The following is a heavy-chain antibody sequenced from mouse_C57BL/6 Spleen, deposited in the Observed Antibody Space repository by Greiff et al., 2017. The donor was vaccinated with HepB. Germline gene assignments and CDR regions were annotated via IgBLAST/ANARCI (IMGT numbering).Heavy chain of an antibody. D-gene: IGHD3-3*01. Sequence: QVQLQQSGAELVKPGASVKLSCKASGYTFTSSWMNWVKQRPGRGLEWIGRIYPGDGDTNYNGKFKGKATLTADKSSSTAYMQLSSLTSEDSAVYFCAKGEGGLDYWGQGTTLTVSS. V-gene: IGHV1-82*01. CDR2: IYPGDGDT. J-gene: IGHJ2*01. CDR3: AKGEGGLDY. CDR1: GYTFTSSW.